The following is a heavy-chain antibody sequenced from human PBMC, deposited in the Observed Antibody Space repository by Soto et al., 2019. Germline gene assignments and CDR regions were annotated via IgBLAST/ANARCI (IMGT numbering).Heavy chain of an antibody. CDR2: IYYSGST. CDR1: GGSISSGGYY. Sequence: KTSETLSLTCTVSGGSISSGGYYWSWIRQHPGKGLEWIGYIYYSGSTYYNPSLKSRVTISVDTSKNQFSLKLSSVTAADTAVYYCARDSYSWFDPWGQGTLVTVSS. CDR3: ARDSYSWFDP. J-gene: IGHJ5*02. V-gene: IGHV4-31*03.